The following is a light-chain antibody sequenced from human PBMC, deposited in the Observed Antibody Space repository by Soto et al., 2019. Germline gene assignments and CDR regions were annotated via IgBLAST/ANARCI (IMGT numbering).Light chain of an antibody. CDR2: TTD. CDR3: LLYCGGAQLV. CDR1: TGAVTTGNY. V-gene: IGLV7-43*01. J-gene: IGLJ3*02. Sequence: QSVVTQAPSLTVSPGGTVTLTCASSTGAVTTGNYASWFQQKPGQAPRTLIYTTDNRHSWTPARFSGSLLGGKAALTLSSVQPEDEADYYCLLYCGGAQLVFGGGTKLTVL.